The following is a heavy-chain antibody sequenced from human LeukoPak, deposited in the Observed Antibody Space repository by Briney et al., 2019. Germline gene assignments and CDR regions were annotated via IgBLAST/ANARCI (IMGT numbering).Heavy chain of an antibody. CDR2: ISGSGGST. J-gene: IGHJ6*02. CDR3: AKINIVVTYYYYGMDV. D-gene: IGHD2-2*01. Sequence: GGSLRLSCAASGFTFSSYAMSWVRQAPGKGLEWVSAISGSGGSTYYADSVKGRSTISRDNSKNTLYLQMNSLRAEDTAVYYCAKINIVVTYYYYGMDVWGQGTTVTVSS. V-gene: IGHV3-23*01. CDR1: GFTFSSYA.